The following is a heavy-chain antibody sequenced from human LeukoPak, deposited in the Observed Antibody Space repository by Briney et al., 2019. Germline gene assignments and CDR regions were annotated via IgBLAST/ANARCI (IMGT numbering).Heavy chain of an antibody. D-gene: IGHD5-18*01. Sequence: SVNVSCTASGYTFTGYYMHCVRQAPGRGHGWMGWINPNSGGTNYAQKFQGMVTMTRDTSISTAYMELSRLRSDDTAVYYCASLGYGHYYYYMDVWGKGTTVTVSS. J-gene: IGHJ6*03. CDR2: INPNSGGT. V-gene: IGHV1-2*02. CDR3: ASLGYGHYYYYMDV. CDR1: GYTFTGYY.